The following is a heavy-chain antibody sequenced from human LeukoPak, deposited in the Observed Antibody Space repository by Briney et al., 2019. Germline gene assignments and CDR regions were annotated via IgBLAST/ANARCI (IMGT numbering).Heavy chain of an antibody. CDR2: IYYSGST. CDR3: ASGVVTGNFDY. J-gene: IGHJ4*02. Sequence: PSETLSLTCAVSGGSISSSSYYWGWIRQPPGKGLEWIGSIYYSGSTYYNPSLKSRVTISVDTSKNQFSLKLSSVTAADTAVYYCASGVVTGNFDYWGQGTLVTVSS. V-gene: IGHV4-39*07. CDR1: GGSISSSSYY. D-gene: IGHD3-10*01.